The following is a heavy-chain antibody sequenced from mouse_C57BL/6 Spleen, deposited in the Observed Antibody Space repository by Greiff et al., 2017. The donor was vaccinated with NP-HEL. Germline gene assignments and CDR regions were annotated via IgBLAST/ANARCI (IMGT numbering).Heavy chain of an antibody. CDR3: EGSYGNPYYFDY. CDR1: GYTFTSYG. V-gene: IGHV1-81*01. Sequence: QVQLKESGAELARPGASVKLSCKASGYTFTSYGISWVKQRTGQGLEWIGEIYPRSGNTYYNEKFTGKATLTADKSSSTAYMELRSLTTEDSAVYFCEGSYGNPYYFDYWGQGTTLTVSS. D-gene: IGHD2-1*01. CDR2: IYPRSGNT. J-gene: IGHJ2*01.